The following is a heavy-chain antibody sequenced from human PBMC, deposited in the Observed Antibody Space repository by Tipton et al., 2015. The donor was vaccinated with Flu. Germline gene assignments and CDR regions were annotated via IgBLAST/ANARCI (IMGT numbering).Heavy chain of an antibody. V-gene: IGHV4-59*05. CDR2: IYYSGNT. D-gene: IGHD1-20*01. Sequence: TLSLTCSVSGGSISGYSWSWIRQPPGKGLEWIGSIYYSGNTYYNPSLKSRVAISLDTSKNQFSLKLSSVTAADTAVYFCATYNWNDVDVPVPAFDIWGQGTLVTVSS. J-gene: IGHJ3*02. CDR1: GGSISGYS. CDR3: ATYNWNDVDVPVPAFDI.